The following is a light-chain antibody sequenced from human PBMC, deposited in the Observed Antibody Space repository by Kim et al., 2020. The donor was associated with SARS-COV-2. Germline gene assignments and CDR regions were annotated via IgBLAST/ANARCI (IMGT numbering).Light chain of an antibody. Sequence: APGKTARITCGGNNSAIKSVHWYQQQPGQAPVLVIYYDSDRPSGIPERFSGSNSGNTATLTISRVEAGDEADYYCQVWDSSSDHWVFGGGTQLTVL. V-gene: IGLV3-21*04. CDR1: NSAIKS. CDR2: YDS. CDR3: QVWDSSSDHWV. J-gene: IGLJ3*02.